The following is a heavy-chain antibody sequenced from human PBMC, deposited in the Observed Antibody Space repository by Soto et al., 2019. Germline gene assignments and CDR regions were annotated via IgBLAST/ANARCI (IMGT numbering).Heavy chain of an antibody. CDR1: GFTFEDYV. CDR3: ASGHSSQGS. J-gene: IGHJ5*02. Sequence: GWSLRLSCAASGFTFEDYVMHLVRQAPGKGLEWVSGINWNGDDIGYADSVKGRFSISRDNARNSLYLQMNSLRPEDTAVYYCASGHSSQGSWGQGTLVTVS. V-gene: IGHV3-9*01. CDR2: INWNGDDI. D-gene: IGHD2-21*02.